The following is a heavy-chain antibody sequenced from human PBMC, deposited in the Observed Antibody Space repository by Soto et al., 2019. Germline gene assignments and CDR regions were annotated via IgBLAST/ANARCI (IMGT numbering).Heavy chain of an antibody. J-gene: IGHJ6*02. CDR3: ATKKITTHPATASDPESHYYYYYGMDV. CDR1: GGSISSSSYY. Sequence: SETLSLTCTVSGGSISSSSYYWGWIRQPPGKGLEWIGEIYHSGSTNYNPSLKSRVTISVDKSKNQFSLKLISVTAAATAVYYCATKKITTHPATASDPESHYYYYYGMDVWGQGTTVTVSS. V-gene: IGHV4-39*07. D-gene: IGHD4-4*01. CDR2: IYHSGST.